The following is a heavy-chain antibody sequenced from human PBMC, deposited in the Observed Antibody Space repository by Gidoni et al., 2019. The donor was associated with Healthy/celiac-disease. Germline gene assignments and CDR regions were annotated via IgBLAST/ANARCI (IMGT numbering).Heavy chain of an antibody. CDR2: IRSKAYGGTT. D-gene: IGHD3-22*01. CDR1: GFTFVDYA. CDR3: TRGGYSSGYYLDY. V-gene: IGHV3-49*05. Sequence: EVQLVESGGGLVKPGRSLSLSCPASGFTFVDYAMSWFRQAPGKGLEWVGFIRSKAYGGTTEYAASVKGRFTISRDDSKSIAYLQMNSLKTEDTAVYYCTRGGYSSGYYLDYWGQGTLVTVSS. J-gene: IGHJ4*02.